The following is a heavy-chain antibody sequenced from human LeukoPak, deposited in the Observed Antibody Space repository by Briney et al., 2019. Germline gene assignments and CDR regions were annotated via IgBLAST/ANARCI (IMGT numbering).Heavy chain of an antibody. J-gene: IGHJ4*02. CDR1: GFTFSSYA. V-gene: IGHV3-23*01. CDR3: AKGSYYDSSGSFYFDY. Sequence: GGSLRLSCAASGFTFSSYAMSWVRQAPGKGLEWVSGISGSGYNTYYADSVRGRFTISRDNSKNTLYVQVNSLGTEDTAAYYCAKGSYYDSSGSFYFDYWGQGTLVTVSS. D-gene: IGHD3-22*01. CDR2: ISGSGYNT.